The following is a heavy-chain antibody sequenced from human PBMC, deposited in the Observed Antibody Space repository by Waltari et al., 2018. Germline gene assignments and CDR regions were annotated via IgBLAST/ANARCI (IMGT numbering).Heavy chain of an antibody. V-gene: IGHV4-4*02. D-gene: IGHD2-15*01. CDR3: ARDRGRGLYLDS. CDR1: GDSMSSTYW. J-gene: IGHJ4*02. CDR2: VRGSGTT. Sequence: QLQLQESGPGLVKPSGTLSLTCGVSGDSMSSTYWWSWVRQPPGKGLEWIGQVRGSGTTNYNPSFASRVTMSVDTYNSQFSLMVTSATAADTAVYYCARDRGRGLYLDSWGPGTLVTVSP.